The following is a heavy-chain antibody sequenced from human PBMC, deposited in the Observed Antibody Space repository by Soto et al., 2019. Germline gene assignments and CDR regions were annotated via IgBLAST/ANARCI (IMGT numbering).Heavy chain of an antibody. Sequence: EVQLVESGGGLVKPGGSLRLSCAASGFTFSTYTMNWVRQAPGKGLEWVSSITSSSGYIYYADSVKGRFTISRDNAENSLYLQMNSLRAEDTAVYYCERVSGYYYGMDVWGQGTTVTVSS. CDR3: ERVSGYYYGMDV. CDR1: GFTFSTYT. D-gene: IGHD3-10*01. CDR2: ITSSSGYI. J-gene: IGHJ6*02. V-gene: IGHV3-21*02.